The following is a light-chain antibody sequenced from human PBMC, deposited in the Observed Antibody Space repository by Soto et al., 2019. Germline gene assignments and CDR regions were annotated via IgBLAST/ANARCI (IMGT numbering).Light chain of an antibody. CDR1: QSVSSY. CDR2: DAS. CDR3: QQYDSART. J-gene: IGKJ1*01. Sequence: EIVLTQSPATLSLSPGERATLSCRASQSVSSYLAWYQQKPGQAPRLLIYDASNRATGIPARFSGSGSGTDFTLTISSLEPEDFAVYYGQQYDSARTFGQGTKVEMK. V-gene: IGKV3-11*01.